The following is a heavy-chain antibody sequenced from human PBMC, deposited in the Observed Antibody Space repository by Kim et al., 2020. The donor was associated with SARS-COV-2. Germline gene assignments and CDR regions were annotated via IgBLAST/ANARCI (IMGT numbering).Heavy chain of an antibody. CDR1: GFTFSSYG. D-gene: IGHD6-13*01. J-gene: IGHJ6*03. V-gene: IGHV3-30*18. Sequence: GGSLRLSCAASGFTFSSYGMHWVRQAPGKGLEWVAVISYDGSNKYYADSVKGRFTISRDNSKNTLYLQMNSLRAEDTAVYYCAKDPTRMAAAEKKRLYYYYMDVWGKGTTVTVSS. CDR2: ISYDGSNK. CDR3: AKDPTRMAAAEKKRLYYYYMDV.